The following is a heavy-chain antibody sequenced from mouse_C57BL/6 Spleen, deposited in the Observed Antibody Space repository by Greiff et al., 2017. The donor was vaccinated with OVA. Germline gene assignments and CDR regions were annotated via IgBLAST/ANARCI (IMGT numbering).Heavy chain of an antibody. Sequence: EVQLQESGPELVKPGASVKISCKASGYSFTGYFMNWVKQSHGKSLEWIGRINPYNGDTFYNQKFKGKATLTVDKSSSTAHMELLSLTSEDFAVYYCARGYSIYYGYYYAMDYWGQGTSVTVSS. CDR2: INPYNGDT. J-gene: IGHJ4*01. CDR1: GYSFTGYF. CDR3: ARGYSIYYGYYYAMDY. V-gene: IGHV1-37*01. D-gene: IGHD2-2*01.